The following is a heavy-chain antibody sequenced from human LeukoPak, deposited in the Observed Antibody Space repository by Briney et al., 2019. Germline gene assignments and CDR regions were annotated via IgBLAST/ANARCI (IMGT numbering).Heavy chain of an antibody. CDR3: ARDQVGAFEPHAFDI. CDR1: GFTFSSYA. Sequence: QPGGSLRLSCAASGFTFSSYAMSWVRQAPGKGLEWVSVIYSGGSTYYADSVKGRFTTSRDNSKNTLYLQMNSLRAEDTAVYYCARDQVGAFEPHAFDIWGQGTMVTVSS. V-gene: IGHV3-53*01. J-gene: IGHJ3*02. D-gene: IGHD1-26*01. CDR2: IYSGGST.